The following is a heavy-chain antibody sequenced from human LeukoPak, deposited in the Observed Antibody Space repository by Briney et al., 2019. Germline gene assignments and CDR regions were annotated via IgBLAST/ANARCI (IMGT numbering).Heavy chain of an antibody. CDR3: ARDNRDVTDAFDI. J-gene: IGHJ3*02. V-gene: IGHV3-7*04. CDR1: GFIFSSYW. D-gene: IGHD3-10*01. Sequence: GGSLRLSCAASGFIFSSYWMSWVRQAPGKGLEWVANIKQDGSEKDYVDSVKGRFTVSRDNAQSSLYLQMNRLRAEDTAVYYCARDNRDVTDAFDIWGQGTLVTVSS. CDR2: IKQDGSEK.